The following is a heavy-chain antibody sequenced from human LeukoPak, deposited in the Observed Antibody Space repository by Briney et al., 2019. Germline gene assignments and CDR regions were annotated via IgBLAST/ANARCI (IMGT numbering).Heavy chain of an antibody. CDR2: IYYSGNT. V-gene: IGHV4-39*02. J-gene: IGHJ5*02. CDR1: GVPISSSNSY. D-gene: IGHD6-13*01. Sequence: SETLSLTCTVSGVPISSSNSYWGWIRQPPGKGLEWIGSIYYSGNTYYNASLKSQVSISIDTSKNQFSLKLSSVTAADTAVYYCARDGEVLSSSWFWFDPWGQGTLVTVSS. CDR3: ARDGEVLSSSWFWFDP.